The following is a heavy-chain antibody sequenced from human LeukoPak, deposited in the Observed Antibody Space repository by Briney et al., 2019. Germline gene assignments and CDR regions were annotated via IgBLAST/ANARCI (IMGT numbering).Heavy chain of an antibody. CDR2: ISYDGSNK. J-gene: IGHJ6*02. V-gene: IGHV3-30*18. CDR1: GFTFSSYG. D-gene: IGHD6-19*01. Sequence: GGSLRLSCAASGFTFSSYGMPWVRQAPGKGLEWVAVISYDGSNKYYADSVKGRFTISRDNSKNTLYLQMNSLRAEDTAVYYCAKDSSGWNYYYGMDVWGQGTTVTVSS. CDR3: AKDSSGWNYYYGMDV.